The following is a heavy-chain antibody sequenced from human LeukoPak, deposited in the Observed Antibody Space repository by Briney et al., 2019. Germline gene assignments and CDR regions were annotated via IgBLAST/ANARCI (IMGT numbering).Heavy chain of an antibody. D-gene: IGHD3-22*01. CDR1: GFTFSDNY. J-gene: IGHJ4*02. V-gene: IGHV3-23*01. Sequence: GGSLRLSCAASGFTFSDNYMTWVRQAPGKGLEWVSAISGSGGSTYYADSVKGRFTISRDNSKNTLYLQMNSLRAEDTAVYYCAKQGEYYYDSSGLYYFDYWGRGTLVTVSS. CDR3: AKQGEYYYDSSGLYYFDY. CDR2: ISGSGGST.